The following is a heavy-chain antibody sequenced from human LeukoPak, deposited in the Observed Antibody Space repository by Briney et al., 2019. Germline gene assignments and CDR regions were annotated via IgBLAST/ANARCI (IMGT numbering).Heavy chain of an antibody. CDR1: GGTFSSYA. J-gene: IGHJ4*02. D-gene: IGHD3-3*01. V-gene: IGHV1-69*05. CDR3: ARGRFLEWLFLDY. Sequence: SVKDSCKASGGTFSSYAISWVRQAPGQGLEWMGRIIPIFGTANYAQKFQGRVTITTDESTSTAYMELSSLRSEDTAVYYCARGRFLEWLFLDYWGQGTLVTVSS. CDR2: IIPIFGTA.